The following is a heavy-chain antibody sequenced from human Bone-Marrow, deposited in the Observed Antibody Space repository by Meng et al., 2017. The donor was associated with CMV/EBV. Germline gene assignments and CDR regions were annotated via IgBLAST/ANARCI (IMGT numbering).Heavy chain of an antibody. CDR2: INHSGST. J-gene: IGHJ5*02. CDR3: ARGTIVVVPAAIQAYNWFDP. V-gene: IGHV4-34*01. D-gene: IGHD2-2*01. CDR1: GGSFSGYY. Sequence: GSLRLSCAVYGGSFSGYYWSWIRQPPGKGLEWIGEINHSGSTNYNPSLKSRVTISVDTSKNQFSLKLNSVTSDDTAVYYCARGTIVVVPAAIQAYNWFDPWGQGTLVTVSS.